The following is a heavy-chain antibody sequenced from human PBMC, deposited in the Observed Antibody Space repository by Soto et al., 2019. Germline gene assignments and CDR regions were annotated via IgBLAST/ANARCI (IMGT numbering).Heavy chain of an antibody. CDR3: ARSPPGVAGRYYFDF. J-gene: IGHJ4*02. D-gene: IGHD6-6*01. Sequence: QVQLVESGGGVVQPGRSLRLSCAASGFAFSTYGRHWVRQTPGKGLEWVALRWYDGSNKYYADSVKGRFDISRDNYKNSLYLQMPSLRAEDTAVYFCARSPPGVAGRYYFDFWGQGTLVNVSS. CDR1: GFAFSTYG. V-gene: IGHV3-33*01. CDR2: RWYDGSNK.